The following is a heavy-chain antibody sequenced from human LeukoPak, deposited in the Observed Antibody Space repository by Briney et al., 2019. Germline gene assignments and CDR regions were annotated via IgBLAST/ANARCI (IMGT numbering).Heavy chain of an antibody. CDR2: INPNTGDT. V-gene: IGHV1-2*02. CDR3: ARAGGYCGRISCPYYFDY. D-gene: IGHD2-15*01. CDR1: GYPFTGYY. Sequence: ASVKVSCKASGYPFTGYYMHWVRQAPGQGLEWMGWINPNTGDTNYAQKLQGRVTMTTDTSTSTAYMELSSLRSEDTAVYYCARAGGYCGRISCPYYFDYWGQGSLVAVSS. J-gene: IGHJ4*02.